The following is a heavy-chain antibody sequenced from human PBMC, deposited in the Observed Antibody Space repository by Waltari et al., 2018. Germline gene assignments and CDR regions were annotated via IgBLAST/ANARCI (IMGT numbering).Heavy chain of an antibody. D-gene: IGHD6-19*01. CDR2: ISGTVGEP. J-gene: IGHJ3*02. V-gene: IGHV1-69*05. CDR3: ATSSSGWYQDASDI. Sequence: QVQLLQSGAEVKKPGSSVRVSCKASGGTLSSYAIRWVRQAPGQGLAWMGGISGTVGEPNYAQKFQGRITITTDESARTDYMELSSLRSDDTAVYFCATSSSGWYQDASDIWGHGTLVTVS. CDR1: GGTLSSYA.